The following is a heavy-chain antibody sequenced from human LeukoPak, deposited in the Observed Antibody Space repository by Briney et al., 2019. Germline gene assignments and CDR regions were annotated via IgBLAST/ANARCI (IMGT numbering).Heavy chain of an antibody. Sequence: GGSLRLSCAASGFTFSSYAMHWVRQAPGKGLEWVAVISYDGSNKYYADSVKGRFTISRGNSKNTLYLQMNSLRAEDTAVYYCAREDAFDIWGQGTMVTVSS. J-gene: IGHJ3*02. CDR2: ISYDGSNK. CDR3: AREDAFDI. V-gene: IGHV3-30-3*01. CDR1: GFTFSSYA.